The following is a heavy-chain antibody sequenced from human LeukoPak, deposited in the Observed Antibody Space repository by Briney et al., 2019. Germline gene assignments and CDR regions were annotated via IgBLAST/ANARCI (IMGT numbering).Heavy chain of an antibody. CDR2: IKSKTDGGTT. D-gene: IGHD3-22*01. Sequence: GGSLRLSCAASGFTFSNAWMSWVRQAPGKGLEWVGRIKSKTDGGTTDDAAPVKGRFTVSRDDSKNTLYLQMNSLKTEDTAVXXXXXXLIDVDYWGQGTLVTVSS. CDR1: GFTFSNAW. CDR3: XXXLIDVDY. V-gene: IGHV3-15*01. J-gene: IGHJ4*02.